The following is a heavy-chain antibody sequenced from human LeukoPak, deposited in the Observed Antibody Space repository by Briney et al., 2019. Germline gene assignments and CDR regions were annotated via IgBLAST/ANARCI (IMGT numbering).Heavy chain of an antibody. CDR1: GYTFTSYG. V-gene: IGHV1-69*13. Sequence: SVKVSCKASGYTFTSYGISWVRQAPGQGLEWMGGIIPIFGTANYAQKFQGRVTITADESTSAAYMELSSLRSEDTAAYYCASGHIVVVTAIPGWFDPWGQGTLVTVSS. J-gene: IGHJ5*02. CDR3: ASGHIVVVTAIPGWFDP. CDR2: IIPIFGTA. D-gene: IGHD2-21*02.